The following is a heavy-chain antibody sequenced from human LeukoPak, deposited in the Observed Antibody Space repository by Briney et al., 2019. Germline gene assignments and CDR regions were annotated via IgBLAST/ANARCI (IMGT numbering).Heavy chain of an antibody. CDR1: GDSISYFY. V-gene: IGHV4-4*07. CDR2: ISSSGST. J-gene: IGHJ3*02. Sequence: SETLSLTCSVSGDSISYFYWSWIRQPAGKGLEWIGRISSSGSTNYNPSLKSRVTISVDTSKNQFSLKLCSVTAADTAVYFCARGPYSYDSSGAFDIWGQGTMVTVSS. D-gene: IGHD3-22*01. CDR3: ARGPYSYDSSGAFDI.